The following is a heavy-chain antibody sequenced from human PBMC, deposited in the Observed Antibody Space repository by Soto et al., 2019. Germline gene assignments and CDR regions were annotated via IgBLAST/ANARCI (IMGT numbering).Heavy chain of an antibody. CDR2: IYPGDSET. D-gene: IGHD1-26*01. CDR3: ARRTNRVGATFEY. Sequence: GESLKISCKASGYTFTTSWIAWVRQVPGKGLQWMGIIYPGDSETTYSPSFQGQVTISADKSITTAYLQWSSLQASDSGMYYCARRTNRVGATFEYWGQGTVVTVSS. CDR1: GYTFTTSW. J-gene: IGHJ4*02. V-gene: IGHV5-51*01.